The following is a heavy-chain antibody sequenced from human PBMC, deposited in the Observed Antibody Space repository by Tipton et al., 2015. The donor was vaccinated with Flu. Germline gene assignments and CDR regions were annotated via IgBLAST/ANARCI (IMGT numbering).Heavy chain of an antibody. V-gene: IGHV3-48*03. J-gene: IGHJ3*02. CDR2: ISSSGSTI. D-gene: IGHD6-13*01. CDR1: GFTFSSYE. Sequence: SLRLSCAASGFTFSSYEMNWVRQAPGKGLEWASYISSSGSTIYYADSVKGRFTISRDNAKNSLYLQMNSLRAEDTAVYYCARDAVWSSSWFDDAFDIWGQGTMVTVSS. CDR3: ARDAVWSSSWFDDAFDI.